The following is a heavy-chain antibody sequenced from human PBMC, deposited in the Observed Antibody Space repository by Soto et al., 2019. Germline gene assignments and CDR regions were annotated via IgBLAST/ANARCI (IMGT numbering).Heavy chain of an antibody. Sequence: GASVKVSCKVSGYTLTELSMHWVRQAPGKGLEWMGGFDPEDGETIYAQKFQGRVTMTEDTSTDTAYMELSSLRSEDTAVYYCATEEIPALGRNYYDSSCYYIPRYPLDYWCPGTLVSVS. J-gene: IGHJ4*02. CDR2: FDPEDGET. V-gene: IGHV1-24*01. CDR1: GYTLTELS. CDR3: ATEEIPALGRNYYDSSCYYIPRYPLDY. D-gene: IGHD3-22*01.